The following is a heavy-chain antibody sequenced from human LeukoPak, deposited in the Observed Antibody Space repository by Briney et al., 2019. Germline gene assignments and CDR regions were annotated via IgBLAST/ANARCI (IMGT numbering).Heavy chain of an antibody. V-gene: IGHV4-61*02. CDR3: ARDRGSSGWYNWFDP. D-gene: IGHD6-19*01. Sequence: SETLSLTCTVSGGSISSSSYYWRWIRQPAGKGLEWIGRIYTSGSTNYNPSLKSRVTMSVDTSKNQFSLKLSSVTAADTAVYYCARDRGSSGWYNWFDPWGQGTLVTVSS. J-gene: IGHJ5*02. CDR2: IYTSGST. CDR1: GGSISSSSYY.